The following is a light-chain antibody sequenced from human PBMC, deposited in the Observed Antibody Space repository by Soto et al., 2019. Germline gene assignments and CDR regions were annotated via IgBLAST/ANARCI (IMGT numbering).Light chain of an antibody. CDR2: EVS. CDR3: SSFTSGCSVV. V-gene: IGLV2-14*01. CDR1: SSDVGGYNY. Sequence: QSALTQPASVSGSPGQSITISCTGTSSDVGGYNYVSWYQQHPDKVPKLMIYEVSNRPSGVSNRFSGSKSGNTASLTISGLQAEDEADYYCSSFTSGCSVVFGGGTKLTVL. J-gene: IGLJ3*02.